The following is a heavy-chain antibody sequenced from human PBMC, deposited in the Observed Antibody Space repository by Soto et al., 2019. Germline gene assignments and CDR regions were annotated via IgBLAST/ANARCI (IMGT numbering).Heavy chain of an antibody. CDR2: ISAYNGTT. J-gene: IGHJ4*02. V-gene: IGHV1-18*04. CDR3: ARDRDVVGATDSFDY. CDR1: CYILDSYG. D-gene: IGHD1-26*01. Sequence: ASVEVSYHASCYILDSYGMIYVRQGPVQGLEWMGSISAYNGTTNYAQKLQGRVTMTTDTSTSTAYMELRSLRSDDTAVYYCARDRDVVGATDSFDYWGQGTLVTGSS.